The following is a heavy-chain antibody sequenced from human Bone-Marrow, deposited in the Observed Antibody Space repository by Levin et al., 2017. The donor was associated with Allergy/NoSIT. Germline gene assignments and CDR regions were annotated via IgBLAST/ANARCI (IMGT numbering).Heavy chain of an antibody. Sequence: PSETLSLTCAISGDSVSSDSVAWNWIRQSPSRGLEWLGRTFQRSSDYAASVKSRITINPDTSKNQFSLQLTSVTPEDTAVYFCARGRAHAFDVWGQGTMVTVSS. CDR2: TFQRSS. CDR3: ARGRAHAFDV. V-gene: IGHV6-1*01. CDR1: GDSVSSDSVA. J-gene: IGHJ3*01.